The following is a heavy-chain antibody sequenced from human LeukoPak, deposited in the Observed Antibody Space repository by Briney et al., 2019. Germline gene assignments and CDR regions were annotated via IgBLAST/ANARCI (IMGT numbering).Heavy chain of an antibody. J-gene: IGHJ4*02. Sequence: GGSLRLSCAASGFTVSSNYMSWVRQAPGKGLEWVSVIYSGGRTYYADSVKGRFTISRDNSKNTLYLQMNSLRAEDTAVYYCARMLYSSSCCDYWGQGTLVTVSS. CDR2: IYSGGRT. D-gene: IGHD6-13*01. CDR3: ARMLYSSSCCDY. CDR1: GFTVSSNY. V-gene: IGHV3-53*01.